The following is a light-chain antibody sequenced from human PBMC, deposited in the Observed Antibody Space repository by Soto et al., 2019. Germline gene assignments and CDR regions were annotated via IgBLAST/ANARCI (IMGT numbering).Light chain of an antibody. J-gene: IGKJ2*01. CDR1: QSVTSNF. Sequence: ENVLTQSPGTLSLSPGERATLSCRASQSVTSNFLAWYQQKPGQAPRLLIYGASTRAAGVPDRFSGSGSGTDFTLTITGLEPEDFAVYYCQQYGRSPLLYPFGQGTQL. CDR2: GAS. V-gene: IGKV3-20*01. CDR3: QQYGRSPLLYP.